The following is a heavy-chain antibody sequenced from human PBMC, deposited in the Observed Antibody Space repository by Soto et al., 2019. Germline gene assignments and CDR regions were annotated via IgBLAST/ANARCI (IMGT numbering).Heavy chain of an antibody. Sequence: PGESLKISCVGSGYSFSTYWIGWVRQMPGQGLEWMGMIYPGDSDTRYSPSFQGRITISADKSINTAYMQWSSLKASDTAMYYCARGLMMKTYYYDSSGPFDYWGQGTLVTVSS. CDR3: ARGLMMKTYYYDSSGPFDY. CDR1: GYSFSTYW. V-gene: IGHV5-51*01. D-gene: IGHD3-22*01. CDR2: IYPGDSDT. J-gene: IGHJ4*02.